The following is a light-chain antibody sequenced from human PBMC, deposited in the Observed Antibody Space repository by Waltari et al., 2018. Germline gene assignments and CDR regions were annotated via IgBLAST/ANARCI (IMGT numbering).Light chain of an antibody. CDR3: VLYMGSGIWM. CDR2: NTN. J-gene: IGLJ3*02. Sequence: QTVVTQEASFSVSPGGEVTLHCGLTSGSVPTSSYPGWYQQTPGQPPRALIYNTNTRSPGVPDRFSGSILGNKAALTITGAQTDDECDYYCVLYMGSGIWMFGGGTKLTVL. V-gene: IGLV8-61*01. CDR1: SGSVPTSSY.